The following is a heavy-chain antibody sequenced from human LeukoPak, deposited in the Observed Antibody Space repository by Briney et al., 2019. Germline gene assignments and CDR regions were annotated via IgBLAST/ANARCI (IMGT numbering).Heavy chain of an antibody. CDR3: ASPYSSSPYYYYYMDV. D-gene: IGHD6-13*01. CDR1: GYTFTSYD. Sequence: ASVKVSCKASGYTFTSYDINWVRQATGQGPEWMGWMSPSSGHTGYAQKFQGRVTFTRNTSISTAYMELSSLTSEDTAVYYCASPYSSSPYYYYYMDVWGKGTTVTVSS. CDR2: MSPSSGHT. J-gene: IGHJ6*03. V-gene: IGHV1-8*03.